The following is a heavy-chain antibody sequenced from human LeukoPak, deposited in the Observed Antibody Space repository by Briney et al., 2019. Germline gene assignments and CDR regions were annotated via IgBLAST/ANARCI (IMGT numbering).Heavy chain of an antibody. J-gene: IGHJ4*02. V-gene: IGHV3-15*01. CDR3: TTGECSGGSCYSPHFDY. CDR1: GFTFSNAW. Sequence: GGSLRLSCAASGFTFSNAWMSWVRKAPGKGLDWFGRIKSKTDGGTTDYAARVKGRFTISRDDSKNTLYLQMNSLKTEDTAVYYCTTGECSGGSCYSPHFDYWGQGTLVSVSS. CDR2: IKSKTDGGTT. D-gene: IGHD2-15*01.